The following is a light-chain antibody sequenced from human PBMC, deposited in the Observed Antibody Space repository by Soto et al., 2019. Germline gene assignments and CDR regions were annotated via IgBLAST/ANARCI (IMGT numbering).Light chain of an antibody. V-gene: IGKV3-20*01. J-gene: IGKJ3*01. Sequence: DIVFTQSPGTLSLSPGERATLSCRASQSVGSYLAWYQQKPGQAPRLLIYGASSRATGIPDRFSGSGSGTDFTLTISRLEPEDFAVYYCQQYGSSPPTFGPGTKVDIK. CDR2: GAS. CDR3: QQYGSSPPT. CDR1: QSVGSY.